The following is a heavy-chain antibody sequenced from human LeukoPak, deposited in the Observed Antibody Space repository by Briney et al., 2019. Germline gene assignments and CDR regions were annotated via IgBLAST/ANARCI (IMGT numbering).Heavy chain of an antibody. D-gene: IGHD4-17*01. Sequence: GGSLRLSCGASGFTFSIYSMNWVRQAPGKGLEWVSSISSSSSFIYYADSVKGRFTISRDNAKNSLFLQMNSLRAEDTAVYFCARDPDPHDYGDYEEGFWYYYAMDVWGKGATVTVSS. CDR3: ARDPDPHDYGDYEEGFWYYYAMDV. J-gene: IGHJ6*04. V-gene: IGHV3-21*01. CDR2: ISSSSSFI. CDR1: GFTFSIYS.